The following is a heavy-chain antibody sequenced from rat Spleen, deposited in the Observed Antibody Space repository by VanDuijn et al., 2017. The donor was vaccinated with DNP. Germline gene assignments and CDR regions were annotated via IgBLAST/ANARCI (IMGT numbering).Heavy chain of an antibody. CDR2: ISPSGGST. CDR3: ARGSGTYYWYFDF. Sequence: EVQLVESGGGLVQPGRSLKLSCAASGFTFSNYDMAWVRQAPTKGLEWVASISPSGGSTYYRDSVKGRFTISRDNAKNTLYLQMNSLRSEDTATYYCARGSGTYYWYFDFWGPGTMVTVSS. CDR1: GFTFSNYD. J-gene: IGHJ1*01. D-gene: IGHD5-1*01. V-gene: IGHV5S13*01.